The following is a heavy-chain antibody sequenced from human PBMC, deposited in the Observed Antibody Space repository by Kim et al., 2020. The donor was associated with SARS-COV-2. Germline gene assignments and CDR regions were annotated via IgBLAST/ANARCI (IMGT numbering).Heavy chain of an antibody. Sequence: DSVKGRFTISRDNAKNSLYLQMNSLRAEDTALYYCAKDSYYYDSSGSLDYWGQGTLVTVSS. D-gene: IGHD3-22*01. J-gene: IGHJ4*02. V-gene: IGHV3-9*01. CDR3: AKDSYYYDSSGSLDY.